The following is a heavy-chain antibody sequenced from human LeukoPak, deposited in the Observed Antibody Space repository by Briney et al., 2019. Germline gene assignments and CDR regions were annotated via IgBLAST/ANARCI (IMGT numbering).Heavy chain of an antibody. Sequence: PSETLSLTCAVYGGSFSGYYWSWIRQPPGKGLEWIGEINHSGSTNYNPSLKSRVTISVDTSKNQFSLKLSSVTAADTAVHYCARLDYYDSSGYPYYFDYWGQGTLVTVSS. CDR3: ARLDYYDSSGYPYYFDY. D-gene: IGHD3-22*01. CDR2: INHSGST. V-gene: IGHV4-34*01. J-gene: IGHJ4*02. CDR1: GGSFSGYY.